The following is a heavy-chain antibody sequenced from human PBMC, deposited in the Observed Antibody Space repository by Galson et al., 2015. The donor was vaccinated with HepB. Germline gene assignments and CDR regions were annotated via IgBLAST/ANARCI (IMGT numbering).Heavy chain of an antibody. J-gene: IGHJ4*02. CDR1: EDSVSSNGAA. Sequence: CAISEDSVSSNGAAWNWIRQSPSRGLEWLGRTYYRSKWYYGYAVSVKSRITINPDTPKNQFSLHLNSVTPEDTAVYYCARSAGDLDYWGQGILGTVSS. CDR2: TYYRSKWYY. V-gene: IGHV6-1*01. D-gene: IGHD7-27*01. CDR3: ARSAGDLDY.